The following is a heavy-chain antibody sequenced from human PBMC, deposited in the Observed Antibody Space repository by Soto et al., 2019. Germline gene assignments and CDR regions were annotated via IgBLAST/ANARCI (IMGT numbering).Heavy chain of an antibody. V-gene: IGHV4-30-4*01. CDR3: AREVGATTLYYYYGMDV. Sequence: SETLSLTCTVSGGPVSSGYYYWNWIRQPPGKGLEWIGYIYYSGSTNYNPSLKSRVTISVDTSKNQFSLKLSSVTAADTAVYYCAREVGATTLYYYYGMDVWGQGTTVTVS. D-gene: IGHD1-26*01. J-gene: IGHJ6*02. CDR2: IYYSGST. CDR1: GGPVSSGYYY.